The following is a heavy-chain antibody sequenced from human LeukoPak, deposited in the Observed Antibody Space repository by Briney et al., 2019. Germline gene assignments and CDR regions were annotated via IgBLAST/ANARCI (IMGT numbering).Heavy chain of an antibody. J-gene: IGHJ4*02. CDR2: MKEDGGEI. V-gene: IGHV3-7*01. CDR1: GFPFSNYW. Sequence: GGSLRLSCAGSGFPFSNYWMAWVRQAPGKGLEWVANMKEDGGEINYVDSVKGRFTISRVNAKNSLDLQMNSLRVDDTAVYYCVRDRGYSTFDYWGQGTLVIVS. D-gene: IGHD4-23*01. CDR3: VRDRGYSTFDY.